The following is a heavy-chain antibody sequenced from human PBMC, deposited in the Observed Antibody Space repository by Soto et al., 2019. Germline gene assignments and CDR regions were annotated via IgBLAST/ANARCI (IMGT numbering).Heavy chain of an antibody. CDR2: IYSGTTT. V-gene: IGHV3-53*02. CDR3: ARGLAKYYFDY. CDR1: GFTVSNNY. Sequence: EVQLVETGGGLIQPGGSLRLPCAASGFTVSNNYMSWVRQAPGKGLEWVSIIYSGTTTYYADSVKGRFTISRDNSKNTLYLEMNSLRADDTAVYYCARGLAKYYFDYWGQGTLVTVSS. J-gene: IGHJ4*02. D-gene: IGHD5-12*01.